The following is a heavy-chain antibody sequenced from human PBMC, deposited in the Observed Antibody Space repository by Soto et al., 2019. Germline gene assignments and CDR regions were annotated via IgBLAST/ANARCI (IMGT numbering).Heavy chain of an antibody. CDR1: GFTFSSHE. J-gene: IGHJ4*02. CDR3: VRYCSTTLCNGVATRTFDY. Sequence: GGSLRLSCAAPGFTFSSHEMNWVRQAPGKGLGWVSYISSSGNTIYYADSVKGRFTISRDNAKNSLYLQMNSLRGEDTAVYYCVRYCSTTLCNGVATRTFDYWGQGTLVTVSS. V-gene: IGHV3-48*03. CDR2: ISSSGNTI. D-gene: IGHD2-2*01.